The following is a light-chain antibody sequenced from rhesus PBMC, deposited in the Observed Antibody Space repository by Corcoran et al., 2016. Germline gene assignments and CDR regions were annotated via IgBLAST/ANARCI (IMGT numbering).Light chain of an antibody. CDR3: HSYASSGTYI. Sequence: QAAPTQSPSVSGSPGQSVTISCTGTSSDIGGYTRVSWYQQYPGKAPKFLIYEVRKRPSGVSDRFSGSKSGNTASLTISGLQAEDEADYYCHSYASSGTYIFGSGTRLTVL. CDR1: SSDIGGYTR. CDR2: EVR. V-gene: IGLV2-13*03. J-gene: IGLJ1*01.